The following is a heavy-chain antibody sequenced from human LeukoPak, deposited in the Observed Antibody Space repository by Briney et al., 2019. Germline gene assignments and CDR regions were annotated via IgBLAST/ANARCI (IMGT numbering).Heavy chain of an antibody. CDR2: IIPIFGTA. Sequence: GASVKVSCKASGGTFSSYAISWVRQAPGQGLEWMGGIIPIFGTANYAQKFQGRVTITADESTSTAYMELSSLRSEDTAVYYCAARKGYCSGGSCYYYFQHWGQGTLVTVSS. CDR3: AARKGYCSGGSCYYYFQH. CDR1: GGTFSSYA. V-gene: IGHV1-69*13. D-gene: IGHD2-15*01. J-gene: IGHJ1*01.